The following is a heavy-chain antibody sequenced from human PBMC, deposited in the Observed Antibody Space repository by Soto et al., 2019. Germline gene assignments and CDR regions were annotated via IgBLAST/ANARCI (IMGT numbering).Heavy chain of an antibody. CDR3: AKDGPYGELDF. V-gene: IGHV3-9*01. D-gene: IGHD4-17*01. Sequence: GGSLRLSCAASGFTFDDYAMHWVRQAPGKGLEWVSGISWNSGSIGYADSVKGRFTISRDNAKNSLYLQMNSLRAEDTALYYCAKDGPYGELDFWGQGTLVTVSS. CDR1: GFTFDDYA. J-gene: IGHJ4*02. CDR2: ISWNSGSI.